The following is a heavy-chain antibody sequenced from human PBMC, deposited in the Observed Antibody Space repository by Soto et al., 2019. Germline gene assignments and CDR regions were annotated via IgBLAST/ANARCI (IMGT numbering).Heavy chain of an antibody. CDR3: ARPYDSSDYYGGGMEV. CDR1: GGTFNNNA. Sequence: QVQLVQSGDEVKKPGSSVKVSCKASGGTFNNNAISWVRQAPGQGLEWMGGIIPILGTANYAQKFRGRVTITADESTSTGYMDLSSLRSEDTAVYYCARPYDSSDYYGGGMEVLGQGTTVPVSS. D-gene: IGHD3-22*01. J-gene: IGHJ6*02. CDR2: IIPILGTA. V-gene: IGHV1-69*01.